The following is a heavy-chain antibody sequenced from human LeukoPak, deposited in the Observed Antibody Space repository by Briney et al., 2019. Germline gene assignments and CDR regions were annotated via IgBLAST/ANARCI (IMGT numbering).Heavy chain of an antibody. CDR2: TYYRSKLDN. CDR1: GDSVSSNSAI. V-gene: IGHV6-1*01. Sequence: SQTLSLTCALSGDSVSSNSAIWNWLRQSPSRGLEWMGRTYYRSKLDNDYAVSVKGRITINPDTSKKQFSLQRNAVTPEDTAVYYCARRAAYFDYWGQGTLVTVSS. J-gene: IGHJ4*02. CDR3: ARRAAYFDY. D-gene: IGHD6-13*01.